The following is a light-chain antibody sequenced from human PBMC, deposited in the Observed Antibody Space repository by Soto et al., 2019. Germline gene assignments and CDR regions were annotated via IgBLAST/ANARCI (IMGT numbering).Light chain of an antibody. J-gene: IGKJ1*01. CDR1: QGISTL. CDR3: LQYGSSGT. CDR2: GAS. Sequence: EVLMTQSPATLSVSPGERATLSCRASQGISTLLAWYQQKPGQAPRLLIYGASSRATGIPDRFSGGGSGTDFTLTISRLEPEDFAVFYCLQYGSSGTFGQGTKVDIK. V-gene: IGKV3-20*01.